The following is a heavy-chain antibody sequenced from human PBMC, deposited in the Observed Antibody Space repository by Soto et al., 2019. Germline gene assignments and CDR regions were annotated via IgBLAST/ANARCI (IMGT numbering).Heavy chain of an antibody. CDR2: INPSGGST. V-gene: IGHV1-46*03. D-gene: IGHD6-19*01. CDR3: ARDNSSGWAYYYYYYGMDV. J-gene: IGHJ6*01. Sequence: ASVKVSCKASGYTFTSYYMHWVRQAPGQGLEWMGIINPSGGSTSYAQKFQGRVTMTRDTSTSTVYMELSSLRSEDTAVYYCARDNSSGWAYYYYYYGMDVWGQGTTVNVSS. CDR1: GYTFTSYY.